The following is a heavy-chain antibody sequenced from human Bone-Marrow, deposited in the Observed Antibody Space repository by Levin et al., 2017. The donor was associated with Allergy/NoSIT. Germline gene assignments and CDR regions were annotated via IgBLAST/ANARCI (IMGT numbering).Heavy chain of an antibody. CDR3: ANGITGTHDGRNAFDI. D-gene: IGHD1-20*01. CDR1: GFTFSSYG. CDR2: ISYDGSNK. J-gene: IGHJ3*02. V-gene: IGHV3-30*18. Sequence: GGSLRLSCAASGFTFSSYGMHWVRQAPGKGLEWVAVISYDGSNKYYADSVKGRFTISRDNSKNTLYLQMNSLRAEDTAVYYCANGITGTHDGRNAFDIWGQGTMVTVSS.